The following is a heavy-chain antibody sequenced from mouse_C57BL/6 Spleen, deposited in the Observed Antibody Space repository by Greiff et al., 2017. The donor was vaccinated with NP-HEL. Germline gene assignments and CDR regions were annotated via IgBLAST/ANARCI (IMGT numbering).Heavy chain of an antibody. CDR2: INPNNGGT. J-gene: IGHJ1*03. V-gene: IGHV1-18*01. CDR1: GYTFTDYN. Sequence: EVQLQQSGPELVKPGASVKIPCKASGYTFTDYNMDWVKQSHGKSLEWIGDINPNNGGTIYNQKFKGKATLTVDKSSSTAYMELRSLTSEDTAVYYCARAMYYYGSSSYWYFDVWGTGTTVTVSS. D-gene: IGHD1-1*01. CDR3: ARAMYYYGSSSYWYFDV.